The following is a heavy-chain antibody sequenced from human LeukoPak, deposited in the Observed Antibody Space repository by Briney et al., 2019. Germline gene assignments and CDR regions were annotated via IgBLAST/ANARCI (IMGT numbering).Heavy chain of an antibody. Sequence: SETLSLTCTVSDGSISNYYWSWIRQPPGNGLEWIGYIHNSGTTNYNPSLKSRVTISVDTSKNQVSLKVTSVTAADTAVYYCARIDFRDGYNLGFDYWGQGTLVTVSS. CDR2: IHNSGTT. D-gene: IGHD5-24*01. V-gene: IGHV4-59*01. CDR1: DGSISNYY. CDR3: ARIDFRDGYNLGFDY. J-gene: IGHJ4*02.